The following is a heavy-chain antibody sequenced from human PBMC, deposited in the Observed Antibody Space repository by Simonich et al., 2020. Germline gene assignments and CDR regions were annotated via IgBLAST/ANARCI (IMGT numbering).Heavy chain of an antibody. CDR3: ARGIVGASGAFDI. CDR2: YSSRSSYI. D-gene: IGHD1-26*01. CDR1: GFTFSSYS. Sequence: EVQLVESGGGLVKPGGSLRLSCAASGFTFSSYSMNWVRQAPGKGLECLSSYSSRSSYIDYAKSVKGRFTISRDNAKNSLYLQMNSLRAEDTAVYYCARGIVGASGAFDIWGQGTMVTVSS. V-gene: IGHV3-21*01. J-gene: IGHJ3*02.